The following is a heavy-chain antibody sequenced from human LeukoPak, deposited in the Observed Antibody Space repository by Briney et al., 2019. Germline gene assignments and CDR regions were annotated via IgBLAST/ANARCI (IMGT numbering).Heavy chain of an antibody. CDR3: AKISRARLLMAVDY. CDR1: GFTVSSNY. D-gene: IGHD2-8*01. V-gene: IGHV3-66*01. CDR2: IYSGGST. Sequence: GGSLRLSCAASGFTVSSNYMSWVRQAPGKGLEWVSLIYSGGSTYYADSVKGRFTVSRDNSKSTLYLQMNSLRAEDTAVYYCAKISRARLLMAVDYWGQGTLVTVSS. J-gene: IGHJ4*02.